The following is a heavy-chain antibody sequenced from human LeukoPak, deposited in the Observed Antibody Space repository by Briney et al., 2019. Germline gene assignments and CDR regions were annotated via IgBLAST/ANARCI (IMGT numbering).Heavy chain of an antibody. CDR3: AKDLDGWGSYDY. V-gene: IGHV3-30*02. CDR1: GFIFSNFG. CDR2: IYHDENVK. J-gene: IGHJ4*02. Sequence: GGSMRPSCAASGFIFSNFGMHWVRQAPGKGLEWVTFIYHDENVKYYADSVKGRFTISRENSKNTLFLQMNNLRPEDTAVYYCAKDLDGWGSYDYWGQGTLVTVSS. D-gene: IGHD3-10*01.